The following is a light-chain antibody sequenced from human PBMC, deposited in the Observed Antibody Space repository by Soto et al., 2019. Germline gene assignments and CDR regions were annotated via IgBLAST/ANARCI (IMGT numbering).Light chain of an antibody. CDR2: DAS. CDR1: QSVSSY. Sequence: EIVWTQSPATLSLSPGERATLSCRASQSVSSYLAWYQQKPGQAPRLLIYDASNRATGIPARFGGSGSGTDFTHTISSLEPEDVGVYSCQQRSNWLTFGGGTKVEIK. V-gene: IGKV3-11*01. J-gene: IGKJ4*01. CDR3: QQRSNWLT.